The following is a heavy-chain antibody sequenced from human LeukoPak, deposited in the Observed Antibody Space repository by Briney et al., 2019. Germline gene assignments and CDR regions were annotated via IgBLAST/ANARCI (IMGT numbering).Heavy chain of an antibody. CDR1: GYTFTSYG. D-gene: IGHD3-22*01. Sequence: GASVKVSRKASGYTFTSYGISWVRQAPGQGLEWMGWISAYNGNTNYAQKLQGRVTMTTDTSTSTAYMELRSLRPDDTAVYYCARAGQYYYDSSGYSCWGQGTLVTVSS. V-gene: IGHV1-18*01. CDR2: ISAYNGNT. CDR3: ARAGQYYYDSSGYSC. J-gene: IGHJ4*02.